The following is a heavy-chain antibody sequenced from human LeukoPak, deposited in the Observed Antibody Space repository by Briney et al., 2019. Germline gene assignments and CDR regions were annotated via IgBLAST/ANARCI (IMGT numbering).Heavy chain of an antibody. J-gene: IGHJ4*02. D-gene: IGHD2-15*01. CDR1: GFTFSSYA. CDR3: ARGAGPGYCSGGSCYSADY. Sequence: PGGSLRLSCAASGFTFSSYAMSWVRQAPGKGLEGVSDINGSGGSTYYADSVKGRFTISRDNAKNSLYLQMNSLRAEDTAVYYCARGAGPGYCSGGSCYSADYWGQGTLVTVSS. CDR2: INGSGGST. V-gene: IGHV3-23*01.